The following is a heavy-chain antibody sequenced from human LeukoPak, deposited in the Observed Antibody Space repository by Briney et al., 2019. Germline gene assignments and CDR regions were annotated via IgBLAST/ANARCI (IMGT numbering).Heavy chain of an antibody. V-gene: IGHV3-30*18. Sequence: GGSLTLSCAASGFTFSSYGMHWVRQAPGKGLEWVAVISYDGSNKYYADSVKGRFTISRDNSKNTLYLQMNSLRAEDTAVYYCAKDRGSGWYPPDAFDIWGQGTMVTVSS. CDR1: GFTFSSYG. CDR3: AKDRGSGWYPPDAFDI. J-gene: IGHJ3*02. CDR2: ISYDGSNK. D-gene: IGHD6-19*01.